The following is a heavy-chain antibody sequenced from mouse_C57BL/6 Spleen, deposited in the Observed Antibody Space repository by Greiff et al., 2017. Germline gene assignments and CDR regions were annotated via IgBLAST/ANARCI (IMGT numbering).Heavy chain of an antibody. CDR1: GFTFSSYA. V-gene: IGHV5-4*01. Sequence: EVQVVESGGGLVKPGGSLKLSCAASGFTFSSYAMSWVRQTPEKRLEWVATISDGGSYTYYPDNVKGRFTIFRENAKNNLYLQMSHLKSEDTAMYYCSRDREYYDRDWFAYWGQGTLVTVSA. CDR3: SRDREYYDRDWFAY. CDR2: ISDGGSYT. J-gene: IGHJ3*01. D-gene: IGHD2-4*01.